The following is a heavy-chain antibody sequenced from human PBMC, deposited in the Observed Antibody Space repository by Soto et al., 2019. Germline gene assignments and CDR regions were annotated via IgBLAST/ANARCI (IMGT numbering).Heavy chain of an antibody. J-gene: IGHJ6*02. CDR2: IIPIFNIP. Sequence: QVHLVQSGSEVRKPGSSVKVSYKDSGGTLSSYAITWVRLAPGQGLEWMGGIIPIFNIPDYAQKFQGRVSITADKATSTAYMELSNLRPEDTAIYYCAKARGYGSGRNNHYYGMDVWGQGTTVTVSS. D-gene: IGHD3-10*01. CDR3: AKARGYGSGRNNHYYGMDV. V-gene: IGHV1-69*17. CDR1: GGTLSSYA.